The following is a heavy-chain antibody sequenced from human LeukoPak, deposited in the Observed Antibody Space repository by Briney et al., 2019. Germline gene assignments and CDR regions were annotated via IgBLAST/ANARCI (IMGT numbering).Heavy chain of an antibody. CDR3: ARLVCCSSTSCYTANHSYYYYYMDV. D-gene: IGHD2-2*02. CDR1: EYTFTSYD. Sequence: GASVKVSCKASEYTFTSYDINWVLQATGQGLKWIGWMNPNSGNTGYAQKFHGRVTITRNTSISSTYMELNSLRSEDSAVYYCARLVCCSSTSCYTANHSYYYYYMDVWCKGTTVTVSS. J-gene: IGHJ6*03. V-gene: IGHV1-8*03. CDR2: MNPNSGNT.